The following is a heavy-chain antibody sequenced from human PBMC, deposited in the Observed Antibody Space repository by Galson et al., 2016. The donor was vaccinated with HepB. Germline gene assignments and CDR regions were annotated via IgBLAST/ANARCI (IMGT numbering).Heavy chain of an antibody. D-gene: IGHD4-17*01. Sequence: SLRLSCAASGFTFSTYNMNSVRQVPGKGLEWVSCISSSGSYIDYADSVKGRFTISRDNAKSSLYLQMDSLRAEDTAVYYGARGIAVTFDYWGPGILVTVSS. CDR1: GFTFSTYN. CDR3: ARGIAVTFDY. CDR2: ISSSGSYI. J-gene: IGHJ4*02. V-gene: IGHV3-21*01.